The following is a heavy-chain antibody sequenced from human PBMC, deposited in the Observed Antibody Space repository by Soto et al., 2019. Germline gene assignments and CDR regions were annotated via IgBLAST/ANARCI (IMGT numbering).Heavy chain of an antibody. V-gene: IGHV3-15*01. Sequence: GGSLRLSCAASGFTFSNAWMSWVRQAPGKGLEWVGRIKSKTNGGTTDYAAPVKGRFAISRDDSKNTVYLQMNSLKTEDAAVYYCTTDDPINKYWGQGTLVTVSS. CDR1: GFTFSNAW. CDR2: IKSKTNGGTT. J-gene: IGHJ4*02. CDR3: TTDDPINKY.